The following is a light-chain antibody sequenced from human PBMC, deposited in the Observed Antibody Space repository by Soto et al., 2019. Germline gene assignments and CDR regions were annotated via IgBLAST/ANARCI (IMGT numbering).Light chain of an antibody. CDR2: DVT. V-gene: IGLV2-14*01. J-gene: IGLJ2*01. CDR1: SSDVGNYNY. CDR3: SSYTTRSTVV. Sequence: QSALTQPASVSGSPGQSITISCTGTSSDVGNYNYVSWYQQHPGKAPKLMIYDVTTRPSGVSYRFSGSKSGNTASLTISGLQGEDEGDYYCSSYTTRSTVVFGGGTKLTVL.